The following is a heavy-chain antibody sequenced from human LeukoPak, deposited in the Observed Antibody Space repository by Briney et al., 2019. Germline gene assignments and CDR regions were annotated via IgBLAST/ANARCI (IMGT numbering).Heavy chain of an antibody. CDR3: ARDSKITDWWLDP. J-gene: IGHJ5*02. Sequence: ASVKVSCKASGYTFTGYYMHWVRQAPGQGLEWMGIINPSGGSTSYAQKFQGRVTMTRDMSTSTVYMELSSLRSEDTAVYYCARDSKITDWWLDPWGQGTLVTVSS. CDR1: GYTFTGYY. V-gene: IGHV1-46*01. D-gene: IGHD3/OR15-3a*01. CDR2: INPSGGST.